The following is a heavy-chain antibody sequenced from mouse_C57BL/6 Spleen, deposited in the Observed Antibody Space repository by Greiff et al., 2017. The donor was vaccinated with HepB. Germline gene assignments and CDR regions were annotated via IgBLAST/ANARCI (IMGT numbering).Heavy chain of an antibody. CDR1: GFTFSSYA. V-gene: IGHV5-4*01. D-gene: IGHD1-1*01. CDR2: ISDGGSYT. CDR3: ARDQCYYGSSYYFDY. J-gene: IGHJ2*01. Sequence: EVHLVESGGGLVKPGGSLKLSCAASGFTFSSYAMSWVRQTPEKRLEWVATISDGGSYTYYPDNVKGRFTISRDNAKNNLYLQMSHLKSEDTAMYYCARDQCYYGSSYYFDYWGQGTTLTVSS.